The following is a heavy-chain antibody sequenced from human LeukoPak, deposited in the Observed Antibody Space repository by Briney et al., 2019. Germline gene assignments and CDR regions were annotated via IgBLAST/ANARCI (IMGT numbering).Heavy chain of an antibody. CDR1: GFTFSGSA. Sequence: GGSLRLSCAASGFTFSGSAMHWVRQASGKWLEWVGRIRSKANSYATAYAASVKGRFTISRDDSKNTAYLQMNSLKTEDTAVYYCTSPSSSWYGGGDYWGQGTLVTVSS. D-gene: IGHD6-13*01. CDR2: IRSKANSYAT. J-gene: IGHJ4*02. V-gene: IGHV3-73*01. CDR3: TSPSSSWYGGGDY.